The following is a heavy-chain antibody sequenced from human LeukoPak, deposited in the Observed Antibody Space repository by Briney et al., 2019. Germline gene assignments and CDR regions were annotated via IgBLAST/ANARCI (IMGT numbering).Heavy chain of an antibody. CDR2: INPNSGGT. Sequence: ASVKVSCKASGYTFTGYYMHWVRQAPGQGLEWMGWINPNSGGTNYAQKFQGRVTMTRDTSISTAYMKLSRLRSDDTAVYYCARDGDITSPWDYWGQGTLVTVSS. CDR1: GYTFTGYY. D-gene: IGHD1-20*01. J-gene: IGHJ4*02. V-gene: IGHV1-2*02. CDR3: ARDGDITSPWDY.